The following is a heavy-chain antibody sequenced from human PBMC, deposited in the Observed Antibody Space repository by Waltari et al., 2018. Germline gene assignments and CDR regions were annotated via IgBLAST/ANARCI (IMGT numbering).Heavy chain of an antibody. Sequence: QVQLQESGPSLLKPSETLSLICTVSGGSISGFYWSWVRRPPGKGLDWIGYIYYTGSTNFNPSRKSRGTMSVETSKNQFSLKLSSVTAADTAFYYCARGGGGDWEWFDPWGQGTLVTVSS. V-gene: IGHV4-59*01. D-gene: IGHD2-21*02. CDR1: GGSISGFY. CDR3: ARGGGGDWEWFDP. J-gene: IGHJ5*02. CDR2: IYYTGST.